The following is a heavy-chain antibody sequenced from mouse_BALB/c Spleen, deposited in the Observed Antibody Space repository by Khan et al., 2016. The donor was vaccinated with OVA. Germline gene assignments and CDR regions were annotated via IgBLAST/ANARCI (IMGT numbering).Heavy chain of an antibody. CDR3: AREGDYYRYDGWFAY. CDR2: INPSSGYT. CDR1: GYTFTSYT. Sequence: VQLQESGTELARPGASVKMSCKASGYTFTSYTMHWVKQRPGQGLEWIGYINPSSGYTNYNQKFKDKATLTADKSSITAYMQLSSLTSEDSAIYYCAREGDYYRYDGWFAYWGQGTLVTVSA. V-gene: IGHV1-4*01. J-gene: IGHJ3*01. D-gene: IGHD2-14*01.